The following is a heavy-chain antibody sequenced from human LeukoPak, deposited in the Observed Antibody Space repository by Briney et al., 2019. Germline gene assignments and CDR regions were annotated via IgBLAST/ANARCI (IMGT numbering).Heavy chain of an antibody. J-gene: IGHJ5*02. V-gene: IGHV1-8*01. D-gene: IGHD3-10*01. CDR1: GYTFTSYD. CDR3: ARARVWVRGVIQSRHRTGPFDP. CDR2: MNPNSGNT. Sequence: ASVKVSCKASGYTFTSYDINWVRQATGQGLEWMGWMNPNSGNTGYAQKFQGRVTMTRNTSISTAYMELSSLRSEDTAVYYCARARVWVRGVIQSRHRTGPFDPWGQGTLVTVSS.